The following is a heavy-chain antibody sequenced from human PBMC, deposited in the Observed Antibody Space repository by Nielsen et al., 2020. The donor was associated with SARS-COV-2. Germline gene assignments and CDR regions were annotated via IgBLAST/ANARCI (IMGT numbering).Heavy chain of an antibody. Sequence: ASVKVSCKVSGYTLTELSMHWVRQAPGKGLEWMGGFDPEDGETIYAQKFQGRVTMTEDTSTDTAYMELSNLRSEDTAVYYCATGPGQLVLGWFDPWGQGTLVTVSS. J-gene: IGHJ5*02. D-gene: IGHD6-13*01. CDR3: ATGPGQLVLGWFDP. V-gene: IGHV1-24*01. CDR2: FDPEDGET. CDR1: GYTLTELS.